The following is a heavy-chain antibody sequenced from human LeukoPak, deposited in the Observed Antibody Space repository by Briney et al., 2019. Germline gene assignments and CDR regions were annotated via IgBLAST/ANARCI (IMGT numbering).Heavy chain of an antibody. CDR3: ARRMKLAAKGDAFDI. J-gene: IGHJ3*02. CDR2: IYHSGST. V-gene: IGHV4-30-2*01. Sequence: NPSQTLSLTCTVSGGSISSGGYYWSWIRQPPGKGLEWIGYIYHSGSTYYNPSLKSRVTISVDASRSHFSLKLNSVTAADTAVYYCARRMKLAAKGDAFDIWGQGTMVTVSS. D-gene: IGHD2-15*01. CDR1: GGSISSGGYY.